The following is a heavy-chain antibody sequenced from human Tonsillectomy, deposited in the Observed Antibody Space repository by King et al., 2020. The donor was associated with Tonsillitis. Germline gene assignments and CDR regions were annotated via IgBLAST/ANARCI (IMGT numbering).Heavy chain of an antibody. V-gene: IGHV1-69*01. CDR1: GGTFRSYG. CDR3: ARDRDYDSSGYLYIGDY. D-gene: IGHD3-22*01. Sequence: QLVQSGAEVKKPGSSVKVSCKASGGTFRSYGITWVRQAPGQGLEWMGEIIPIFGTANYAQKFQGRVTITADESTSTAYMELSSLRSEDTAVYYCARDRDYDSSGYLYIGDYWGQGTLVTVSS. J-gene: IGHJ4*02. CDR2: IIPIFGTA.